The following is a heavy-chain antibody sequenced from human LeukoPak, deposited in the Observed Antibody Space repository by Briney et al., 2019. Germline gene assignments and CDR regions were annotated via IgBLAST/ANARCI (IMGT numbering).Heavy chain of an antibody. CDR1: GYTFTTYY. CDR3: ARTYNWNDGYFDY. V-gene: IGHV1-46*01. D-gene: IGHD1-20*01. Sequence: ASVKVSCKASGYTFTTYYMHWVRQAPGQGLEWMGIINPSGGSTSYAQKFQGRVTMTRDTSPSTVYMKLSSLRSEDTAVYYCARTYNWNDGYFDYWGQGTLVTVSS. CDR2: INPSGGST. J-gene: IGHJ4*02.